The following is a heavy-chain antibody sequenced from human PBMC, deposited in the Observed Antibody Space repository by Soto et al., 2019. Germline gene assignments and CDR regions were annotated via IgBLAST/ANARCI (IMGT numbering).Heavy chain of an antibody. J-gene: IGHJ4*02. CDR2: IYDGGST. V-gene: IGHV4-30-4*01. Sequence: HVQLQESGPGLVKPSQTLSLTCSVSGDSISNVNYCWSWIRQPPDKGLSWIRHIYDGGSTYNNPPLTRRVTISVYTSKTQFPLKLMSVCAADTAGYSCARGPSGDKVDYWRQGTLVTVSS. CDR3: ARGPSGDKVDY. D-gene: IGHD7-27*01. CDR1: GDSISNVNYC.